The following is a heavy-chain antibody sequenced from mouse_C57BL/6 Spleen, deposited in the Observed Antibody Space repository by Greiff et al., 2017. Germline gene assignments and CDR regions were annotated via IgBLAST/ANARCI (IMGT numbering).Heavy chain of an antibody. CDR3: TREADYYAMDY. CDR1: GFTFSSYA. CDR2: ISSGGDYI. V-gene: IGHV5-9-1*02. J-gene: IGHJ4*01. D-gene: IGHD3-2*02. Sequence: EVQLVESREGLVKPGGSLKLSCAASGFTFSSYAMSWVRQTPEKRLEWVAYISSGGDYIYYADTVKGRFTISRDNARNTLYLQMSSLKSEDTAMYYCTREADYYAMDYWGQGTSVTVSS.